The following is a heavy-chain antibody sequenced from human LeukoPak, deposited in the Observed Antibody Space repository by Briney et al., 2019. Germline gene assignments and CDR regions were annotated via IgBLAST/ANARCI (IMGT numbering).Heavy chain of an antibody. J-gene: IGHJ4*02. V-gene: IGHV3-30*18. CDR2: ISYDGSNK. CDR1: GFTFSSYG. Sequence: PGGSLRLSCAASGFTFSSYGMHWVRQAPGKGLEWVAVISYDGSNKYYADSVKGRFTISRDNSKNTLYLQMNSLRAEDTAVYYCAKGEVATIFDYWGQGTLVTVSS. CDR3: AKGEVATIFDY. D-gene: IGHD5-12*01.